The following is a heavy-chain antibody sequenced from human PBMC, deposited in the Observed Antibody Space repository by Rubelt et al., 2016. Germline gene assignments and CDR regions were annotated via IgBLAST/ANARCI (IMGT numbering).Heavy chain of an antibody. Sequence: QVQLQESGPGLVKPSGTLSLTCAVSGASISSSNWWSWVRQPPGKGLEWIGSIYHGGNTYYNPSLKSRVTISVDNSNNQFSRKLGSVTAADTAVYYCAIMTTVTTYAFDIWGQGTLVTVSS. D-gene: IGHD4-17*01. CDR1: GASISSSNW. V-gene: IGHV4-4*02. CDR2: IYHGGNT. CDR3: AIMTTVTTYAFDI. J-gene: IGHJ3*02.